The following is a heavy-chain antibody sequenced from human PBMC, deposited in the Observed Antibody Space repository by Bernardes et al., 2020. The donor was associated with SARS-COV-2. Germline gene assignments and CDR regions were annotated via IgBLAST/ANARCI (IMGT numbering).Heavy chain of an antibody. CDR1: GFTFFTYD. V-gene: IGHV3-13*04. J-gene: IGHJ3*02. Sequence: GGSLRLSCAASGFTFFTYDMHWVRQTPGQGLEWVAGIGTAEDTYYPDSVRGRFIISRDNAKNSLYLQMNSLRAGDTAVYYCLRGFLRRASHDTFDIWGQGTMVTVSS. D-gene: IGHD3-3*01. CDR3: LRGFLRRASHDTFDI. CDR2: IGTAEDT.